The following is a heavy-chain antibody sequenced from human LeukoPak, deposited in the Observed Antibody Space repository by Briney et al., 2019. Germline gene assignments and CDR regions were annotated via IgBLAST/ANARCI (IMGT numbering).Heavy chain of an antibody. CDR3: ARVPYGSGTYTDS. V-gene: IGHV3-30-3*01. CDR2: ILYDGSNK. Sequence: GGSLRLSCAVSGFTFSTHAMHWVRQAPGKGLEWVALILYDGSNKYYADSVKGRFTISRDNSKNTLYLEMNSLRAEDTALYYCARVPYGSGTYTDSWGQGILVTVSS. J-gene: IGHJ4*02. D-gene: IGHD3-10*01. CDR1: GFTFSTHA.